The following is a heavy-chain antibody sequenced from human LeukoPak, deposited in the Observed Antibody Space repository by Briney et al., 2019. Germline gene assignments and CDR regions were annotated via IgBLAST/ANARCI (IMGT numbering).Heavy chain of an antibody. J-gene: IGHJ4*02. V-gene: IGHV1-2*02. D-gene: IGHD1-26*01. Sequence: ASVKVSCKASGYIFTGYYMHWVRQAPGQGLEWMGWINPNSGGTNYAQKFQGRVTMTRDTSISTAYMELSRLRSDDTAVYYCAIDQVGATREGLDYWGQGTLVTVSS. CDR3: AIDQVGATREGLDY. CDR1: GYIFTGYY. CDR2: INPNSGGT.